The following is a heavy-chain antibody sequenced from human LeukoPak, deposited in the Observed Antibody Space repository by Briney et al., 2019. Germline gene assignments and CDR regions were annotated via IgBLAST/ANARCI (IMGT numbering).Heavy chain of an antibody. D-gene: IGHD3-10*01. CDR1: GGSISSYY. Sequence: PSETLSLTCTVSGGSISSYYWSWIRQPAGKGLEWIGRIYNSGSTNYNTNYNPSLTSRVTMSVDTSKNQFSLKLNSVSAADTAVYFCARAIWYGSGTTAFDYWGQGTLVTV. CDR2: IYNSGST. J-gene: IGHJ4*02. CDR3: ARAIWYGSGTTAFDY. V-gene: IGHV4-4*07.